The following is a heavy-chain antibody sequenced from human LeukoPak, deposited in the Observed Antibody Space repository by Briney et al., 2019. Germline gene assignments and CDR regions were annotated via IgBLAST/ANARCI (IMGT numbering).Heavy chain of an antibody. CDR1: GGSISSYY. CDR2: IYISGSGST. CDR3: ARDKRVAVAGTYIYYYYVDV. D-gene: IGHD6-19*01. Sequence: SETLSLTCTVSGGSISSYYWSWIRQPAGKGLEWIGRIYISGSGSTNYNPSLKSRVTMSVDTSENQFSLKLSSVTAADTAVYYCARDKRVAVAGTYIYYYYVDVWGNGTTVTISS. J-gene: IGHJ6*03. V-gene: IGHV4-4*07.